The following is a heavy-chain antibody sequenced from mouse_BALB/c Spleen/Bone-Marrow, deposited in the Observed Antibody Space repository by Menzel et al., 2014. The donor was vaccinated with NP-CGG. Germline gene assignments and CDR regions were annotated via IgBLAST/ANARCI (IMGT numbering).Heavy chain of an antibody. CDR2: ISYSGST. CDR1: GDSIASGY. CDR3: ARLNIPDAMDY. V-gene: IGHV3-8*02. J-gene: IGHJ4*01. Sequence: EVKLVESGPSLVKPSQTLSLTCSVTGDSIASGYWNWIRKFPGNKLEYMGYISYSGSTYFNPSLKSRISITRDTFKNQYYLQLNSVTTEDTATYYCARLNIPDAMDYWGQGTSVTVSS.